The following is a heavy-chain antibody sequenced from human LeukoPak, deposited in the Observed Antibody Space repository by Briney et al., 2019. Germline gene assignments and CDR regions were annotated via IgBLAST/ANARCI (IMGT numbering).Heavy chain of an antibody. CDR1: GGSISSYY. J-gene: IGHJ4*02. V-gene: IGHV4-59*01. CDR3: ARGGYDYVWGSYFRGYFDY. CDR2: IYYSGST. D-gene: IGHD3-16*01. Sequence: SETLSLTCTVSGGSISSYYWSWIRQPPGKGLEWIGYIYYSGSTNYNPSLKSRVTISVDTSKNQFSLKLSSVTAADTAVYYCARGGYDYVWGSYFRGYFDYWGQGTLVTVSS.